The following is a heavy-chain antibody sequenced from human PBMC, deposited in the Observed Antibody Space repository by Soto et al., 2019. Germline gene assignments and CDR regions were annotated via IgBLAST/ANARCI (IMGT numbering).Heavy chain of an antibody. J-gene: IGHJ4*02. Sequence: QVQLQQWGVGLLKPSETLSLTCAVYGGSFSGYYWSWIRQPPGKGLEWIGEINHSGSTNYNPSRKRRVTIPVGTSKNHFALELNPVTGPETAVYYCARGGLPEQQLESRGQGTPVTVSS. CDR1: GGSFSGYY. D-gene: IGHD6-13*01. CDR3: ARGGLPEQQLES. CDR2: INHSGST. V-gene: IGHV4-34*01.